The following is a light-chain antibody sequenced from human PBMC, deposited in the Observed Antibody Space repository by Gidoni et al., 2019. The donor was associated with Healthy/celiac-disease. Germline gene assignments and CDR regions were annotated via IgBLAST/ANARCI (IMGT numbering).Light chain of an antibody. Sequence: QSVFTQLPSVSTPPGQKVTITCSGTSSNIRNINVSWYQQLPGTAPKLLIYDNNKRPSGIPDRFSGSKSGTSAALGITGLQTGDEADYYCGTWDSSLSAGIFGTGTKVTVL. CDR1: SSNIRNIN. CDR3: GTWDSSLSAGI. V-gene: IGLV1-51*01. CDR2: DNN. J-gene: IGLJ1*01.